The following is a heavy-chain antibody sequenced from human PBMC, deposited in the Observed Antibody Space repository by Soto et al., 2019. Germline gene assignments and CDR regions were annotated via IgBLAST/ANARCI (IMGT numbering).Heavy chain of an antibody. V-gene: IGHV4-34*01. CDR3: ARGKVGMVRGVIRVYYFDY. J-gene: IGHJ4*02. D-gene: IGHD3-10*01. Sequence: SSETLSLTCAVYGGSFSGYYWSWIRQPPGKGLEWIGEINHSGSTNYNPSLKSRVTISVDTSKNQFSLKLSSVTAADTAVYYCARGKVGMVRGVIRVYYFDYWGQGTLVTVSS. CDR1: GGSFSGYY. CDR2: INHSGST.